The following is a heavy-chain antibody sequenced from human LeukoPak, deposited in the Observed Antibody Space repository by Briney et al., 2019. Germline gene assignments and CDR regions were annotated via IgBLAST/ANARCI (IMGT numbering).Heavy chain of an antibody. CDR1: GFTFSSYA. CDR2: ISGSGGST. V-gene: IGHV3-23*01. Sequence: GGSLRLSCAASGFTFSSYAVSWVRQAPGKGLEWVSAISGSGGSTYYADSVKGRFTISRDNSKNTLYLQMNSLRAEDTAVYYCAKLRSYYYYGMDVWGKGTTVTVSS. J-gene: IGHJ6*04. CDR3: AKLRSYYYYGMDV.